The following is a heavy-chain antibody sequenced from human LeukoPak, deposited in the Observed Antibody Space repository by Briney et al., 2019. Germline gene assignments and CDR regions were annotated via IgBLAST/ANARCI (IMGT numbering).Heavy chain of an antibody. J-gene: IGHJ4*02. Sequence: GGSLRLSCAASGFTFSDYYMSWIRQAPGKGLEWVSYISSSGSTIYYADSVKGRFTISRDNAKNSLYLQMNSLRAEDTAVYYCAKYRVTTVTIYYFDYWGQGTLVTVSS. CDR2: ISSSGSTI. D-gene: IGHD4-17*01. CDR1: GFTFSDYY. V-gene: IGHV3-11*01. CDR3: AKYRVTTVTIYYFDY.